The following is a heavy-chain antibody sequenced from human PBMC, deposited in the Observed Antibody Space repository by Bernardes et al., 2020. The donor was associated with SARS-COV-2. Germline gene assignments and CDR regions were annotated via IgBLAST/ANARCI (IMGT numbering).Heavy chain of an antibody. J-gene: IGHJ6*02. CDR2: ISWNSGSI. CDR1: GFTFDDYA. V-gene: IGHV3-9*01. Sequence: SLSLSCAASGFTFDDYAMHWVRQAPGKGLEWVSGISWNSGSIGYADSVKGRFTISRDNAKNSLYLQMNSLRAEDTALYYCAKEKSYYYGMDVWGQGTTVTVSS. CDR3: AKEKSYYYGMDV.